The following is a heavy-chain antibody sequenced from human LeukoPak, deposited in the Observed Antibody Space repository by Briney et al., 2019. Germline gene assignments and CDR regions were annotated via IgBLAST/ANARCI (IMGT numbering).Heavy chain of an antibody. Sequence: SQTLSLTCAISGDSVSSNSAAWNWIRRSPSRGLEWLGRTYYRSKWYNDYAVSVKSRITINPDTSKNQFSLQLNSVTPEDTAVYYCARAYYGSGSHSYGMDVWGQGTTVTVSS. CDR2: TYYRSKWYN. CDR1: GDSVSSNSAA. V-gene: IGHV6-1*01. CDR3: ARAYYGSGSHSYGMDV. D-gene: IGHD3-10*01. J-gene: IGHJ6*02.